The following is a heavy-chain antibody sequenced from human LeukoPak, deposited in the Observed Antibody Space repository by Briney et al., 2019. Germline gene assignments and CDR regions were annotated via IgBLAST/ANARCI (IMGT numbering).Heavy chain of an antibody. V-gene: IGHV4-38-2*02. J-gene: IGHJ2*01. D-gene: IGHD2-15*01. CDR2: ILHAGST. CDR1: GYPIRNGYH. CDR3: ARDDCSGGGCYAAWYLDV. Sequence: SETLSLTCSVSGYPIRNGYHWGWIRQPPGKGLEWIGRILHAGSTNYNPSLKSRVTISLDTSRNQFSLPLSSVTAADTAVYYCARDDCSGGGCYAAWYLDVWGRGSLVTVSS.